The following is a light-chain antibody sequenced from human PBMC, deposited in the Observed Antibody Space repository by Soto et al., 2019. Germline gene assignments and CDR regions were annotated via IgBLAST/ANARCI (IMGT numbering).Light chain of an antibody. CDR2: DVS. V-gene: IGLV2-11*01. CDR3: CSYAGSYV. CDR1: SSDVGGYNF. Sequence: QSALTQPRSVSGSPGQSVTISCTGTSSDVGGYNFVSWYQHHPGKVPKLMIYDVSMRPSGVPDRFSGSKSGNTASLTISGLQAEDEADYYCCSYAGSYVFGTGTKLTVL. J-gene: IGLJ1*01.